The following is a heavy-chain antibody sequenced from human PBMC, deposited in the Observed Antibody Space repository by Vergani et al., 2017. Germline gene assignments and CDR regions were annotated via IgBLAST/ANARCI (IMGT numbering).Heavy chain of an antibody. CDR1: GFTFSSYA. Sequence: EVQLLESGGGLVQPGGSLRLSCAASGFTFSSYAMSWVRQAPGKGLEWVANIKQDGSEKYYVDSVKGRFTISRDTAKNSLYLQMNSLRAEDTAVYYCARDRGWGLIFDDWGQGTLVTVSS. V-gene: IGHV3-7*01. D-gene: IGHD1-26*01. CDR2: IKQDGSEK. CDR3: ARDRGWGLIFDD. J-gene: IGHJ4*02.